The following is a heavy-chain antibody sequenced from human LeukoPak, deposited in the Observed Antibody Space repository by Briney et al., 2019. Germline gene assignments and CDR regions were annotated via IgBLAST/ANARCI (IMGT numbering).Heavy chain of an antibody. Sequence: GGSLRLSCAASGFTLSENNVHWVRQAPGKGLEWVALISNVGNSKDYADSVKGRFTLSGDNSKTTVYLQMNSLRAEDTAVYYCARDRSGFYSIDQWGQGTLVTVSP. D-gene: IGHD5-12*01. CDR1: GFTLSENN. CDR3: ARDRSGFYSIDQ. V-gene: IGHV3-30-3*01. CDR2: ISNVGNSK. J-gene: IGHJ4*02.